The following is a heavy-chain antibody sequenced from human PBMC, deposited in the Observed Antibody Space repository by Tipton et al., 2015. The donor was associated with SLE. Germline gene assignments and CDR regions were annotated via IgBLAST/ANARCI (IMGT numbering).Heavy chain of an antibody. V-gene: IGHV4-34*01. CDR3: AVWFGEFPFDP. D-gene: IGHD3-10*01. CDR1: GGSISSYY. J-gene: IGHJ5*02. Sequence: TLSLTCTVSGGSISSYYWSWIRQPPGKGLEWIGEINHSGSTNYNPSLKSRVTISVDTSKNQFSLKLSSVTAADTAVYYCAVWFGEFPFDPWGQGTLVTVSS. CDR2: INHSGST.